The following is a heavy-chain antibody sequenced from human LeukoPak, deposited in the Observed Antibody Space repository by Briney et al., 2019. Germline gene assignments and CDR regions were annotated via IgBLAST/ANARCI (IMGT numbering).Heavy chain of an antibody. J-gene: IGHJ6*02. CDR2: ISYDGSNK. CDR1: GFTFSSYA. CDR3: ARVRKAGNYYYYGMDV. D-gene: IGHD6-19*01. V-gene: IGHV3-30-3*01. Sequence: PGRSLRLSCAASGFTFSSYAMHWVRQAPGKGLEWVVVISYDGSNKYYADSVKGRFTISRDNSKNTLYLQMNSLRAEDTAVYYCARVRKAGNYYYYGMDVWGQGTTVTVSS.